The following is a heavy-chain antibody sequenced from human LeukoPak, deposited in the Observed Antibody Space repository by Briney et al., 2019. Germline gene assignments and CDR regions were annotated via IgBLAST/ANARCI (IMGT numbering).Heavy chain of an antibody. CDR3: AKDGRGSLDY. CDR1: GFTFSSYG. Sequence: PGRSLRLSCAASGFTFSSYGMHWVRQAPGKGLEWVAVISYDGSNKYYADSVKGRFTISRDNSKNTLYLQMNSLRAEDTAVYYCAKDGRGSLDYWGQGTLVTVSS. J-gene: IGHJ4*02. V-gene: IGHV3-30*18. D-gene: IGHD2-15*01. CDR2: ISYDGSNK.